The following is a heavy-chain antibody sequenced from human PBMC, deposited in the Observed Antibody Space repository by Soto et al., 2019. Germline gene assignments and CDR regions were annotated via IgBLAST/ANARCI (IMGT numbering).Heavy chain of an antibody. D-gene: IGHD6-25*01. CDR3: AKGDTAARMAS. J-gene: IGHJ5*02. CDR2: INRSGTT. V-gene: IGHV4-34*01. CDR1: GGSLSDYF. Sequence: QVQLQQWGAGLLKPSETLSLTCAVNGGSLSDYFWTWIRQPPGQGLEWIGEINRSGTTNYNPSLKSRVTMSLDTSNNQFSLKMSSVTAADTAVYFCAKGDTAARMASWGQGTVVTVSS.